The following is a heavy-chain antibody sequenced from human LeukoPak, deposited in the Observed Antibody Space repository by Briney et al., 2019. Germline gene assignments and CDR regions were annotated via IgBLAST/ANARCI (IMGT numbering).Heavy chain of an antibody. CDR1: GGSISSGGYY. J-gene: IGHJ4*02. CDR3: ARARGGFAVVPAAIGL. Sequence: SETLSLTCTVSGGSISSGGYYWSWIRQHPGKGLEWIGYIYYSGSTYYNPSLKSRVTISVDTSKNQFSLKLSSVTAADAAVYYCARARGGFAVVPAAIGLWGQGTLVTVSS. V-gene: IGHV4-31*03. CDR2: IYYSGST. D-gene: IGHD2-2*02.